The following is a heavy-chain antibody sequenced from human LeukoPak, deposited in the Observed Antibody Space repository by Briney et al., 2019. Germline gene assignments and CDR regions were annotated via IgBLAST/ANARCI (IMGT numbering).Heavy chain of an antibody. J-gene: IGHJ3*02. CDR1: GASTGSRTYY. D-gene: IGHD3-16*01. Sequence: SETLSLTCTVSGASTGSRTYYWGWIRQPPGKGLEWIGSFYYSGSTLYNPSLTSRVTISVDTSKNQFSLRLNSVTAADSAVYYCARQLGAYSYPFDIWGQATKVTVSS. CDR2: FYYSGST. CDR3: ARQLGAYSYPFDI. V-gene: IGHV4-39*01.